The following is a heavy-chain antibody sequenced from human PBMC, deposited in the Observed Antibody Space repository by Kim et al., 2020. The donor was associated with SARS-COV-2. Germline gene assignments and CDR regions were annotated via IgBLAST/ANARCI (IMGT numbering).Heavy chain of an antibody. CDR2: INPNSGGT. CDR1: GYTFTGYY. Sequence: ASVKVSCKASGYTFTGYYMHWVRQAPGQGLEWMGWINPNSGGTNYAQKFQGRVTMTRDTSISTAYMELSRLRSDDTSVYYCARGRSARPGITENWFDPWGQGTLVTVSS. CDR3: ARGRSARPGITENWFDP. D-gene: IGHD6-6*01. V-gene: IGHV1-2*02. J-gene: IGHJ5*02.